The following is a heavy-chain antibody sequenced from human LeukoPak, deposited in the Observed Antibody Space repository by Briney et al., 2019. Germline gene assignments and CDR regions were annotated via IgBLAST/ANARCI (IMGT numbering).Heavy chain of an antibody. V-gene: IGHV4-39*01. J-gene: IGHJ1*01. D-gene: IGHD6-13*01. Sequence: SETLSLTCTVSGGSISSSSYYWGWIRQPPGKGLEWIGSIYYSGSTYYNPSLKSRVTISVDTSKNQFSLKLSSVTAADTAVYYCARPRSSSFGPPQYFQHWGQGTLVTVSS. CDR1: GGSISSSSYY. CDR3: ARPRSSSFGPPQYFQH. CDR2: IYYSGST.